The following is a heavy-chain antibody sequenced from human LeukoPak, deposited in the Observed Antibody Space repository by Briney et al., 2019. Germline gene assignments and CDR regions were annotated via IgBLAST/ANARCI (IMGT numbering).Heavy chain of an antibody. D-gene: IGHD7-27*01. CDR3: ARFSGDDAFDI. V-gene: IGHV4-59*01. Sequence: SETLSLTCTVSGGSISGYSWSWIRQPPGKGLEWIGYLYNGGGTSYNPSLRSRVTISVDTSKNQFSLKLSSVTAADTAVYYCARFSGDDAFDIWGQGTMVTVSS. CDR2: LYNGGGT. CDR1: GGSISGYS. J-gene: IGHJ3*02.